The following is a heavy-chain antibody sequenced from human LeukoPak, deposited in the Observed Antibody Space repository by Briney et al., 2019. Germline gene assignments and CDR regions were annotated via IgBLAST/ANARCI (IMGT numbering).Heavy chain of an antibody. CDR3: AKAKRYFDWLPSYYFDY. CDR2: ISYDGSNK. V-gene: IGHV3-30*18. Sequence: GGSLRLSCAASGFTFNSYGMHWVRQAPGKGLEWVAVISYDGSNKYYADSVKGRFTISRDNSKNTLYLQMNSLRAEDTAVYYCAKAKRYFDWLPSYYFDYWGQGTLVTVSS. CDR1: GFTFNSYG. D-gene: IGHD3-9*01. J-gene: IGHJ4*02.